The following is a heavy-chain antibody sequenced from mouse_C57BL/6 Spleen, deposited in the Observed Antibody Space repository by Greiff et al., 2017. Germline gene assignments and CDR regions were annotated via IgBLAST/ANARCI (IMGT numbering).Heavy chain of an antibody. J-gene: IGHJ1*03. Sequence: QVQLQQPGAELVKPGASVKMSCKASGYTFTSYWITWVKQRPGQGLEWIGDIYPGSGSTNYNEKFKSKDTLTVDTSSSTAYMQLSSLTSEDSAVYDCARRNYGSSYWYFDVWGTGTTVTVSS. V-gene: IGHV1-55*01. CDR2: IYPGSGST. CDR1: GYTFTSYW. D-gene: IGHD1-1*01. CDR3: ARRNYGSSYWYFDV.